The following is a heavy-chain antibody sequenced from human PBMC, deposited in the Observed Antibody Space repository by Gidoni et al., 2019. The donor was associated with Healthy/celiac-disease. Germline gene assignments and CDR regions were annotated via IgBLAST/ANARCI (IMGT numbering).Heavy chain of an antibody. J-gene: IGHJ3*02. Sequence: QVQLVQSGAEVKKPGASVKVSCKASGYTFTSYYMHWVRQAPGQGLEWMGIINPSGGSTSYAQKFQGRVTMTRDTSTSTVYMELSSLRSEDTAVYYCARGVLLRYFDWLALDIWGQGTMVTVSS. CDR1: GYTFTSYY. D-gene: IGHD3-9*01. CDR3: ARGVLLRYFDWLALDI. CDR2: INPSGGST. V-gene: IGHV1-46*01.